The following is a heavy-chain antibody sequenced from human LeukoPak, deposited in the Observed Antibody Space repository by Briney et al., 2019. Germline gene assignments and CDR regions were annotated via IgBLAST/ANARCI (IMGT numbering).Heavy chain of an antibody. CDR3: ARDRSYYDSSGYPSFDY. CDR1: GGTFSSYA. CDR2: IIPILGIA. D-gene: IGHD3-22*01. Sequence: SVKVSFKASGGTFSSYAISWVRQAPGQGLGWMGRIIPILGIANYAQKFQGRVTITADKSTSTAYMELSSLRSEDTAVYYCARDRSYYDSSGYPSFDYWGQGTLVTVSS. V-gene: IGHV1-69*04. J-gene: IGHJ4*02.